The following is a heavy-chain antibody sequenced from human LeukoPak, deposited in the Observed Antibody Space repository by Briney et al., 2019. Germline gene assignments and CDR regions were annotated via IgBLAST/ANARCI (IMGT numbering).Heavy chain of an antibody. V-gene: IGHV1-18*04. D-gene: IGHD3-10*01. CDR2: ISAYNGKT. CDR1: DTFTSYG. CDR3: ARDYYGSGSYFSIDY. J-gene: IGHJ4*02. Sequence: GASVKVSCKASDTFTSYGISWVRQAPAQGLEWMGWISAYNGKTNYAQKLRGRVTMTTDTSTSTAYMELRSLRSDDTAVYYCARDYYGSGSYFSIDYWGQGTLVTVSS.